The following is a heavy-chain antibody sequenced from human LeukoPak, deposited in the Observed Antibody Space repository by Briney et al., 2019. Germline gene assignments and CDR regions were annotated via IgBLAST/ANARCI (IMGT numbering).Heavy chain of an antibody. J-gene: IGHJ4*02. CDR1: GGSFSGYY. Sequence: SETLSLTCAVYGGSFSGYYWSWIRQPPGKGLEWIGEINHSGSTNYNPSLKGRVTISVDTSKNQFSLKLSFVTAADTAVYYCARGRFDFWSGPFAGDWGQGTLVTVSS. D-gene: IGHD3-3*01. CDR3: ARGRFDFWSGPFAGD. V-gene: IGHV4-34*01. CDR2: INHSGST.